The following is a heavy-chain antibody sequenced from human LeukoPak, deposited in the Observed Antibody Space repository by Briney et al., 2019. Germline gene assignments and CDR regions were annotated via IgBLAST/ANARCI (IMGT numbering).Heavy chain of an antibody. CDR2: IWYDGSNK. V-gene: IGHV3-33*06. Sequence: GGSLRLSCAASGFTFSSYGMHWVRQAPGKGLEWVAVIWYDGSNKYYADSLKGRFTISRDNSKNTLYLQMNSLRAEDTAVYYCAKGLDYYYYMDVWGKGTTVTVSS. CDR3: AKGLDYYYYMDV. CDR1: GFTFSSYG. D-gene: IGHD5/OR15-5a*01. J-gene: IGHJ6*03.